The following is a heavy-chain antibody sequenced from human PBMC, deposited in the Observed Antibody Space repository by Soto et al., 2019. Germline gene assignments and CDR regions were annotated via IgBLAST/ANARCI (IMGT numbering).Heavy chain of an antibody. J-gene: IGHJ6*02. V-gene: IGHV1-69*12. Sequence: QVQLVQSGAEVKKPGSSVKVSCKASGGTFSGYAISWVRQAPGQGLEWMGGIIPIFGTADYAQKFQGRVTITAAESTSTAYRELSSLRSEDTAVYYCASHSSGQLVGYYDYGMDVWGQGTTVTVSS. CDR2: IIPIFGTA. CDR1: GGTFSGYA. CDR3: ASHSSGQLVGYYDYGMDV. D-gene: IGHD6-19*01.